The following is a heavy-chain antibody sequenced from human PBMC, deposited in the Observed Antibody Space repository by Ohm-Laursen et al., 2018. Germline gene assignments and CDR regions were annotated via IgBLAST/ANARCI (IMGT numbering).Heavy chain of an antibody. V-gene: IGHV4-59*07. D-gene: IGHD3-22*01. CDR3: ASLAYYYDSSGSAEYFQH. J-gene: IGHJ1*01. CDR1: GGSISSYY. Sequence: PSDTLSLTCTVSGGSISSYYWSWIRQPPGKGLEWIGYIYYSGSTNYNPSLKSRVTISVDTSKNQFSLKLSSVTAADTAVYYCASLAYYYDSSGSAEYFQHWGQGTLVTVSS. CDR2: IYYSGST.